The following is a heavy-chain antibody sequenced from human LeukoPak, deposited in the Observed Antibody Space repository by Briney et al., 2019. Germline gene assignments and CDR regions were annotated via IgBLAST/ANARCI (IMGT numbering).Heavy chain of an antibody. CDR3: ARAGPNYGGPHDY. CDR2: IYSGGST. CDR1: GFTVSSNY. Sequence: GGSPRLSCAASGFTVSSNYMSWVRQAPGKGLGWVSVIYSGGSTYYADSVKGRFTISRVNSKNTLYLQMNSLRAEDTAVYYCARAGPNYGGPHDYWGQGTLVTVSS. V-gene: IGHV3-66*01. D-gene: IGHD4-23*01. J-gene: IGHJ4*02.